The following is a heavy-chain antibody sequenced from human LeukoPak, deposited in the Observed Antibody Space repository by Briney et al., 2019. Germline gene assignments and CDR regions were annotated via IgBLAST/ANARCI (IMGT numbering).Heavy chain of an antibody. CDR3: ARDQYDYVWGSYRPYFDY. Sequence: ASVKVSCKASGYTFTSYGISCVRQAPGQGLEWMGSISPYNGNTNYAERLQGRVIMTTDTSTRTAYMELRSLRSDDTAVFYCARDQYDYVWGSYRPYFDYWGQGTLVTVSS. D-gene: IGHD3-16*02. CDR2: ISPYNGNT. J-gene: IGHJ4*02. V-gene: IGHV1-18*04. CDR1: GYTFTSYG.